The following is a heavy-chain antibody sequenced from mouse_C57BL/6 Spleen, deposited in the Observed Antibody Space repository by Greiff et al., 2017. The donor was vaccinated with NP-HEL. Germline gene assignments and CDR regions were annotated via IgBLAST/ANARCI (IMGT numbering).Heavy chain of an antibody. CDR3: AITTVVEGWFAY. CDR1: GYTFTDYY. CDR2: INPNNGGT. V-gene: IGHV1-26*01. J-gene: IGHJ3*01. D-gene: IGHD1-1*01. Sequence: VQLQQSGPELVKPGASVKISCKASGYTFTDYYMNWVKQSHGKSLEWIGDINPNNGGTSYNQKFKGKATLTVDKSSSTAYMELRSLTSEDSAVYYCAITTVVEGWFAYWGQGTLVTVSA.